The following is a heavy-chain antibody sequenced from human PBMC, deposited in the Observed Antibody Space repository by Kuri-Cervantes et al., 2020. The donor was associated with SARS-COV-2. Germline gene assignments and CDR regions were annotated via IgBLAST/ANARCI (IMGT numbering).Heavy chain of an antibody. CDR3: AREPLYSPYDY. CDR2: ISSNGGST. D-gene: IGHD2-15*01. J-gene: IGHJ4*02. CDR1: GFTFSSYA. V-gene: IGHV3-64*02. Sequence: ETLSLTCAASGFTFSSYAMHWVRQAPGKGLEYVSAISSNGGSTYYADSVKGRFTISRDNSKNTLYLQMGSLRAEDMAVYYCAREPLYSPYDYWGQGTLVTVSS.